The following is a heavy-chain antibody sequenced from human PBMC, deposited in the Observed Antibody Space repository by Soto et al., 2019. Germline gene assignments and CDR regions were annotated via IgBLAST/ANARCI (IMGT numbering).Heavy chain of an antibody. CDR1: GYTFTSYG. D-gene: IGHD1-26*01. J-gene: IGHJ6*02. Sequence: QVQLVQSGAEVKKPGASVKVSCKASGYTFTSYGISWVRQAPGQGLEWMGWISAYNGNTNYAQKLQGRVTMTTDPSTSTAYIELRSLRSHDTAVYYCARRGSYSHYYYYGMDVWGQGTTVTVSS. CDR2: ISAYNGNT. V-gene: IGHV1-18*04. CDR3: ARRGSYSHYYYYGMDV.